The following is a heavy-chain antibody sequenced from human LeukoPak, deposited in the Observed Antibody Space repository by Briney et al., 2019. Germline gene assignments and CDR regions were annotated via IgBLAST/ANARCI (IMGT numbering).Heavy chain of an antibody. J-gene: IGHJ4*02. CDR2: IYYSGST. CDR1: GGSISSYY. V-gene: IGHV4-59*08. D-gene: IGHD5-18*01. CDR3: ARHRRIQLWLRQAPFDY. Sequence: SETLSLTCTVSGGSISSYYWSWIRQPPGKGLEWIGYIYYSGSTNYNPSPKSRVTISVDTSKNQFSLKLSSVTAADTAVYYCARHRRIQLWLRQAPFDYWGQGTLVTVSS.